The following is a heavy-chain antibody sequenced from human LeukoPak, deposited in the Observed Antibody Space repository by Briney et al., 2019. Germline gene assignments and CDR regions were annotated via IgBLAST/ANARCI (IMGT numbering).Heavy chain of an antibody. CDR3: ARVLGSGSYHGVFDY. J-gene: IGHJ4*02. D-gene: IGHD3-10*01. V-gene: IGHV1-8*01. CDR1: GYDFSRYD. Sequence: GASVKVSCKASGYDFSRYDINWVRLAPGQGLEWMGWMNPNNGDTDYAQNFQGRVTMTRDTSMSTAYMELSSLRSEDTAVYYCARVLGSGSYHGVFDYWGQGTLVTVSS. CDR2: MNPNNGDT.